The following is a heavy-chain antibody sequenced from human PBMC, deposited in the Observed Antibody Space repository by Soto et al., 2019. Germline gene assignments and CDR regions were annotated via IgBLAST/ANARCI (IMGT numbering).Heavy chain of an antibody. Sequence: QVQLVQSGAEVKKPGASVKVSCKASGYTFTSYAMHWVRQAPGQRLEWMGWINAGNGNTKYSQKFQGRVTITRDTAASTAYMELSSLRSEDTAVYYCARTVGYNYGMDVWGQGTTVTVAS. J-gene: IGHJ6*02. V-gene: IGHV1-3*01. CDR2: INAGNGNT. D-gene: IGHD4-17*01. CDR1: GYTFTSYA. CDR3: ARTVGYNYGMDV.